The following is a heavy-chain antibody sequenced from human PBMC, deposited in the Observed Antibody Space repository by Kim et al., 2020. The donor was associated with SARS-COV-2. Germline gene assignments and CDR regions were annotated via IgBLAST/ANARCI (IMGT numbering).Heavy chain of an antibody. CDR1: GFTFSSYA. Sequence: GGSLRLSCAASGFTFSSYAMSWVRQAPGKGLEWVSAISGSGGSTYYADSVKGRFTISRDNSKNTLYLQMNSLRAEDTAVYYCAKGAYYCSSTSCPTFDYWGQGTLVTVSS. D-gene: IGHD2-2*01. J-gene: IGHJ4*02. V-gene: IGHV3-23*01. CDR2: ISGSGGST. CDR3: AKGAYYCSSTSCPTFDY.